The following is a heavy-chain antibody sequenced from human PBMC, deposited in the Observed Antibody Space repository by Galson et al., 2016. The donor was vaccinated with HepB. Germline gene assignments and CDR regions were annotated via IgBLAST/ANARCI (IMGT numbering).Heavy chain of an antibody. Sequence: SVKVSCKASGYTFTSYDINWVRQAPGQGLEWMGWMNPNSGKADYAQNFQGRVTMTRNTSISTAYMEVSSLGSDDTAVYFCARAQRTGAPTHYFYYYGLDVWGQGTSVTVSS. CDR2: MNPNSGKA. V-gene: IGHV1-8*01. CDR3: ARAQRTGAPTHYFYYYGLDV. D-gene: IGHD1-1*01. CDR1: GYTFTSYD. J-gene: IGHJ6*02.